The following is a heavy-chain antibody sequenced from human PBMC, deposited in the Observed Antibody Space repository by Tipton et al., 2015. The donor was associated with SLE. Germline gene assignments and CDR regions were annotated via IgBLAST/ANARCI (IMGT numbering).Heavy chain of an antibody. D-gene: IGHD4-17*01. J-gene: IGHJ4*02. CDR1: DGSISPYY. CDR2: VYFNGDT. V-gene: IGHV4-4*08. Sequence: TLSLTCTVSDGSISPYYWSWIRQPPGKGLEWLGYVYFNGDTTYNASLKGRVTISLDTSMKQFSLNLMSVTSADTAVYYCASLRFYGDYDLGRWGQGALVTVSS. CDR3: ASLRFYGDYDLGR.